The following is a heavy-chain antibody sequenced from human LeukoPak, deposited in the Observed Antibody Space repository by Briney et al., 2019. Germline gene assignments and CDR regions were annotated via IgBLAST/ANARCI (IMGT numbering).Heavy chain of an antibody. D-gene: IGHD6-13*01. J-gene: IGHJ4*02. V-gene: IGHV1-8*01. CDR2: MNPNSGNT. CDR3: ATDFLGQQLADY. Sequence: ASVKVSCKASGYTFTSYDINWVRQATGQGLEWMGWMNPNSGNTGYAQKFQGRVTMTRNTSISTAYMELSSLRSEDTAVYYCATDFLGQQLADYWGQGTLVTVSS. CDR1: GYTFTSYD.